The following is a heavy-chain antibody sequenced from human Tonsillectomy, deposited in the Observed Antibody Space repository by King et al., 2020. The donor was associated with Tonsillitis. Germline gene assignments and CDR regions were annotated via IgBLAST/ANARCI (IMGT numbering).Heavy chain of an antibody. J-gene: IGHJ4*02. CDR3: ARESATYDFWSGLDY. CDR2: ISYDGSKK. D-gene: IGHD3-3*01. V-gene: IGHV3-30-3*01. Sequence: QLVQSGGGVVQPGRSLRLSCAASGFTFSSYAMHWVRQAPGKGLEWVAVISYDGSKKYDADSVKGRFTISRDNSNYTLYLQMNSLRAEDTAVYYCARESATYDFWSGLDYWGQGTLGTVSS. CDR1: GFTFSSYA.